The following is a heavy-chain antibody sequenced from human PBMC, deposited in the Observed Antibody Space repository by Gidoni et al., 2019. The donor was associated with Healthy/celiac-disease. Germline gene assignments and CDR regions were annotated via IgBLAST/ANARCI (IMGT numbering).Heavy chain of an antibody. V-gene: IGHV4-34*01. CDR2: INHSGST. J-gene: IGHJ3*02. CDR3: ARESGSYGPTWRDAFDI. Sequence: QVQLQQWGAGLLKPSETLSLTCAVYGGSFSGYYWSWLRQPPGKGLEWIGEINHSGSTNYNPSLKSRVTISVDTSKNQFSLKLSSVTAADTAVYYCARESGSYGPTWRDAFDIWGQGTMVTVSS. CDR1: GGSFSGYY. D-gene: IGHD1-26*01.